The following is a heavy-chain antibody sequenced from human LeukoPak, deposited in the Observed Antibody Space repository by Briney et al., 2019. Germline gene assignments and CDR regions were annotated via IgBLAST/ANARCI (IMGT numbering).Heavy chain of an antibody. CDR1: GCTFSSYA. CDR3: AKVRWDQPGDY. CDR2: ISGSGGST. D-gene: IGHD1-14*01. J-gene: IGHJ4*02. Sequence: GGSLRLSCAASGCTFSSYAMSWVHQAPGKGLEWVSAISGSGGSTYYADSVKGRFTISRDNSKNTLYLQMNSLRAEDTAVYYCAKVRWDQPGDYWGQGTLVTVSS. V-gene: IGHV3-23*01.